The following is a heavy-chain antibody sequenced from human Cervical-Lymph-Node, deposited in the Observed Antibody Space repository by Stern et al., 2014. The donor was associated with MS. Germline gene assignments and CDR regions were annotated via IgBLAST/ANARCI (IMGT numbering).Heavy chain of an antibody. CDR2: INPNGSVT. D-gene: IGHD3-16*01. V-gene: IGHV1-46*01. Sequence: QVQLVQSGPEVKKPGASVMVSCKTSGYTFTNYYIHWVRQAPGQGLEWMVIINPNGSVTASAQKFQGRLTMTRDTSTTTVYMRLITLTSEDTAMYYCTRAVGGVGREWGQGTLVFVSS. J-gene: IGHJ4*02. CDR1: GYTFTNYY. CDR3: TRAVGGVGRE.